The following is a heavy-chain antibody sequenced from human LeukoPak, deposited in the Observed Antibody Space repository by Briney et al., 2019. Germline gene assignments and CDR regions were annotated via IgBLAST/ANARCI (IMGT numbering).Heavy chain of an antibody. V-gene: IGHV4-59*01. CDR2: IYYSGST. CDR3: ARLPMVRGVTYYGMTS. CDR1: SGSISPYY. J-gene: IGHJ6*02. Sequence: SETLSLTCTVSSGSISPYYWSWIRQPPGKGLEWIGYIYYSGSTNYNPSLKSRVTISVDTSKNQFSLKLSSVTAADTAVYYCARLPMVRGVTYYGMTSGAKGPRSPSP. D-gene: IGHD3-10*01.